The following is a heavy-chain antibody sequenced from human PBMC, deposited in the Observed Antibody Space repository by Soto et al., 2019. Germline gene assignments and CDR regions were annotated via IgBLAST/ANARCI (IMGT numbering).Heavy chain of an antibody. V-gene: IGHV1-3*01. CDR3: AREAYYYYGMYV. CDR1: GYTFTSYA. J-gene: IGHJ6*02. CDR2: INAGNGNT. Sequence: ASVKVSCKASGYTFTSYAMHWVRQAPGQRLEWMGWINAGNGNTKYSQKFQGRVTITRDTSASTAYMELSSLRSEDTAVYYCAREAYYYYGMYVWGQGTTVTVSS.